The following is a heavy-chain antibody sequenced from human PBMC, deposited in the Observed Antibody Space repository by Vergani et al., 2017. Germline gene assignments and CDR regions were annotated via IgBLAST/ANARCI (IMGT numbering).Heavy chain of an antibody. Sequence: EVQLVESGGGLVQPGRSLRLSCTDSGVAFSDYAMSWVRQAPGKGLEWVGFIRSKGYGGTTEYAASVKGRFTISRYDSKSIAYLQMNSLKTEDTAVYYCTTDNQQSSLGHCSVTNCYGGVFDIWGQGTVVTVSS. D-gene: IGHD2-15*01. V-gene: IGHV3-49*04. J-gene: IGHJ3*02. CDR3: TTDNQQSSLGHCSVTNCYGGVFDI. CDR1: GVAFSDYA. CDR2: IRSKGYGGTT.